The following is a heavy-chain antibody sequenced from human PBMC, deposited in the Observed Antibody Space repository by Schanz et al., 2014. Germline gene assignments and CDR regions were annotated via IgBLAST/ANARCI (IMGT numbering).Heavy chain of an antibody. J-gene: IGHJ3*01. Sequence: QVQLVQSGAEVKKPGSSVTVSCKASGGTFSSYAFSWVRQAPGQGLEWMGKIIPILGMENYAQKFQGRVTITADISTSTAYMDLSSLRSDDTAVFYCARTASHDVWRGYIPHYAFDLWGQGTVVIVSS. CDR3: ARTASHDVWRGYIPHYAFDL. D-gene: IGHD3-3*01. V-gene: IGHV1-69*04. CDR2: IIPILGME. CDR1: GGTFSSYA.